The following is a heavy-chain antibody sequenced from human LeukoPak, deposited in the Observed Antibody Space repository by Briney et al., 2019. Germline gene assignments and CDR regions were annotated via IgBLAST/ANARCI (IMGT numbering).Heavy chain of an antibody. J-gene: IGHJ4*02. Sequence: GGSPRLSCAASGFTFSSYWMSWVRQAPGKGLEWVANIKQDGSEKYYVDSVKGRFTISRDNAKNSLYLQMNSLRAEDTAVYYCARGDYGGNSGGYFDYWGQGTLVTVSS. CDR3: ARGDYGGNSGGYFDY. D-gene: IGHD4-23*01. V-gene: IGHV3-7*03. CDR2: IKQDGSEK. CDR1: GFTFSSYW.